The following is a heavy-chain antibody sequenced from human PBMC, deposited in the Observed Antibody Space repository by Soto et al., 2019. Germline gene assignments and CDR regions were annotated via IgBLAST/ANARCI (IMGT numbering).Heavy chain of an antibody. Sequence: PSETLSLTCTVSGGSLNSVDYYWSWVRLPPGKGLEWIGYIHFSGSTYSNPSLKGRVIVSVDTSKNQVSLKLRSVTAADTAVYYCARTTVTRNLDYWGQGTLVTVSS. CDR2: IHFSGST. V-gene: IGHV4-30-4*02. CDR1: GGSLNSVDYY. J-gene: IGHJ4*02. CDR3: ARTTVTRNLDY. D-gene: IGHD4-17*01.